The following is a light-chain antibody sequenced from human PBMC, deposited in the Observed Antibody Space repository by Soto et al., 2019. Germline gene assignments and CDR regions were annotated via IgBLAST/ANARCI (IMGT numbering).Light chain of an antibody. Sequence: QSVLTQPPSVSAAPRQRGTISCAGSGSNVGDNAVNWYQQLPGKAPKLLIYYDDLLTSGVSDRFSGSKSGTSASLAISGLQSEGECDYYCEAWEDSLNGWVFGGGTKVTV. CDR1: GSNVGDNA. V-gene: IGLV1-36*01. CDR2: YDD. J-gene: IGLJ3*02. CDR3: EAWEDSLNGWV.